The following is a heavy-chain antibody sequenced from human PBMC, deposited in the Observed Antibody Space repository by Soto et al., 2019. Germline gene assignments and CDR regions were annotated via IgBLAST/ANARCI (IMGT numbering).Heavy chain of an antibody. J-gene: IGHJ5*02. V-gene: IGHV3-23*01. Sequence: EVQLLESGGGLVQPGGSLRLSCAASGFTFSSYAMSWVRQAPGKGLEWVSAISGSGGSTYYADSVKGRFTISRDSSKNTMKLQMNSLRAEDKAVYYCAKDPSPQVAPPDEYNWFDPWGQGTLVTVSS. CDR2: ISGSGGST. CDR1: GFTFSSYA. D-gene: IGHD6-13*01. CDR3: AKDPSPQVAPPDEYNWFDP.